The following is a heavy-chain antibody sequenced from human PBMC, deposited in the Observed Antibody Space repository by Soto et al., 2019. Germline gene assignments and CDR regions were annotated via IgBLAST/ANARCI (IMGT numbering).Heavy chain of an antibody. CDR3: ARAISTPVTYYYYYMDV. D-gene: IGHD4-17*01. CDR1: GGSISSSSYY. J-gene: IGHJ6*03. Sequence: KQSQTLSLTCTVSGGSISSSSYYWGWIRQPPGKGLEWIGSIYYSGSTYYNPSLKSRVTISVDTSKNQFSLKLSSVTAADTAVYYCARAISTPVTYYYYYMDVWGKGTTVTVSS. V-gene: IGHV4-39*01. CDR2: IYYSGST.